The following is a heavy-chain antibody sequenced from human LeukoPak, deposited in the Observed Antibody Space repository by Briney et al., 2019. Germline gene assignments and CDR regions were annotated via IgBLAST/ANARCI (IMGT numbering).Heavy chain of an antibody. Sequence: PGGSLRLSCAASGFTFSSYSMNWVRQAPGKGLEWVSSISSSSSYIYYADSVKGRFTISRDNAKNSLYLQMNSLRAEDTAVYYCASLFYDSSGYYVGYWGQGTLVTVSS. J-gene: IGHJ4*02. V-gene: IGHV3-21*01. CDR1: GFTFSSYS. CDR3: ASLFYDSSGYYVGY. D-gene: IGHD3-22*01. CDR2: ISSSSSYI.